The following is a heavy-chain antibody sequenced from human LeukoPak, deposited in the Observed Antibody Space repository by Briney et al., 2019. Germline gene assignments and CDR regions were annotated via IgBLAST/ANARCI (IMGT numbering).Heavy chain of an antibody. D-gene: IGHD3-22*01. CDR3: ARRSSGYYYGFDY. CDR1: GGSISSYY. Sequence: PSETLSLTCTVSGGSISSYYWSWIRQPPGKGLEWIGYIYYSGSTNYNPSLKSRVTISVDTSKNQFSLKLSSVTAADTAVYYCARRSSGYYYGFDYRGQGTLVTVSS. V-gene: IGHV4-59*08. J-gene: IGHJ4*02. CDR2: IYYSGST.